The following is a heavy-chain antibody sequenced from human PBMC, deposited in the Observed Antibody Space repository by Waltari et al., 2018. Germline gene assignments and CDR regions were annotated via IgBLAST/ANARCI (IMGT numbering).Heavy chain of an antibody. CDR2: ISSDGSRT. J-gene: IGHJ6*02. Sequence: EVQLVESGGGLVQPGGSLRLSCAASGFTFSSCWMHWFRQAPGKGLVWVSRISSDGSRTSYADSVKGRFTISRDNAKNTLYLQMNSLRAEDTALYYCARESTTMVRGVGYYYYGKDVWGQGTTVTVSS. CDR1: GFTFSSCW. V-gene: IGHV3-74*01. D-gene: IGHD3-10*01. CDR3: ARESTTMVRGVGYYYYGKDV.